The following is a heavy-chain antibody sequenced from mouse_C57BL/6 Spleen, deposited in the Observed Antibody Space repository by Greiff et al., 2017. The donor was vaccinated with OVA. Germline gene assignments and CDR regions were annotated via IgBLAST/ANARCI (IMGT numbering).Heavy chain of an antibody. V-gene: IGHV1-26*01. CDR3: ARGGLRREVAY. CDR1: GYTFTDYY. Sequence: EVQLQQSGPELVKPGASVKISCKASGYTFTDYYMNWVKQSHGKSLEWIGDINPNNGGTSYNQKFKGKATLTVDKSSSTAYMELRSLTSEDSAVYYCARGGLRREVAYWGQGTLVTVSA. J-gene: IGHJ3*01. D-gene: IGHD2-4*01. CDR2: INPNNGGT.